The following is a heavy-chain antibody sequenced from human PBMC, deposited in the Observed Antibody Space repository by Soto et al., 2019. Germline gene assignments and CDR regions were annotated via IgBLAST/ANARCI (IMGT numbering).Heavy chain of an antibody. D-gene: IGHD2-2*01. Sequence: ASVKVSCKGFGYSFMKYGINWVRQAPGQGLEWVGWISPYSGYTHSAQKFHGRLTLTTDTAASTAYMELRILRSADTALYYCAREASVLIPAAQPSRFHSWGQGTLLTVSS. J-gene: IGHJ4*02. CDR3: AREASVLIPAAQPSRFHS. CDR1: GYSFMKYG. V-gene: IGHV1-18*01. CDR2: ISPYSGYT.